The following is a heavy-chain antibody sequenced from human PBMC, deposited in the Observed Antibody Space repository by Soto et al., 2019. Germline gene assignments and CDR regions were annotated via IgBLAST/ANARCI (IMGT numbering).Heavy chain of an antibody. CDR3: ATRPLLPGAP. D-gene: IGHD3-22*01. CDR1: GFTFSSND. J-gene: IGHJ3*01. Sequence: EGQLGESGGGLIQPGGALRLSCAASGFTFSSNDMNWVRQAPGKGLEWVSLSYSGGSTYYADSVKGRFTISRDNSKNTLYLQMCSLRAEDTAVYYCATRPLLPGAPWGQGTMVTVSS. V-gene: IGHV3-53*01. CDR2: SYSGGST.